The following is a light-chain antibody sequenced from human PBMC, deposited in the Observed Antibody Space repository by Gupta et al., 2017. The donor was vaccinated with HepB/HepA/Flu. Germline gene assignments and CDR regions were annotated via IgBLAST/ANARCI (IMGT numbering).Light chain of an antibody. Sequence: ELVLTQFPATLSSSPGEIVTLSCRASQSVSLSLAWYQQKPGQAPRLLVYDAFSSVAGVPPRFSGVGSGTDFTLTISRREPEDFAVYYCQQRANWPLVTFGQGTRLDIK. CDR2: DAF. V-gene: IGKV3-11*01. CDR3: QQRANWPLVT. CDR1: QSVSLS. J-gene: IGKJ5*01.